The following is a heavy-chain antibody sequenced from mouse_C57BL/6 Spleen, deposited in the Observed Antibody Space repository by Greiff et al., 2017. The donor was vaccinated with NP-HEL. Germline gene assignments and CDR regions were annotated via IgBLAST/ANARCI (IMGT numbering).Heavy chain of an antibody. V-gene: IGHV14-4*01. J-gene: IGHJ2*01. Sequence: EVQLQQSGAELVRPGASVKLSCTASGFNIKDDYMHWVKQRPEQGLEWIGWIDPENGDTEYASKFQGKATITADTSSNTAYLQLSILTSEDTAVYYCTTDYYGSPYYFDYWGQGTTLTVSS. D-gene: IGHD1-1*01. CDR3: TTDYYGSPYYFDY. CDR1: GFNIKDDY. CDR2: IDPENGDT.